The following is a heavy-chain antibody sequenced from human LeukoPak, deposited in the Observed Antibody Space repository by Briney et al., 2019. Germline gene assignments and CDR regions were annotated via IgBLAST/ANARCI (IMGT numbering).Heavy chain of an antibody. Sequence: GGSLRLSCAASGFTFSSYIMSWVRQAPGKGLEWVSTISSSGGGTYYADSVKGRFTISRDNSKNTLYLQMNSLRAEDTAVYYCAKDRGLTQRGAFDIWGQGTMVTVSS. CDR2: ISSSGGGT. J-gene: IGHJ3*02. CDR1: GFTFSSYI. D-gene: IGHD3-10*01. V-gene: IGHV3-23*01. CDR3: AKDRGLTQRGAFDI.